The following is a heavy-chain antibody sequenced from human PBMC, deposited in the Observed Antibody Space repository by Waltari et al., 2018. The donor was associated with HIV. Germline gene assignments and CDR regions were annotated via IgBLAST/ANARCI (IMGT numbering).Heavy chain of an antibody. CDR1: GFTFSSYA. D-gene: IGHD3-16*01. V-gene: IGHV3-23*01. Sequence: EVQLLESGGGLVQPGGSLRLSCAASGFTFSSYAMSWVRQAPGKGLEWVSAIRGSGGSTYYADSGKGRFTISRDNSKNTLYLQMNSLRAEDTAVYYCAKDSRRGGYVLVFDYWGQGTLVTVSS. CDR2: IRGSGGST. CDR3: AKDSRRGGYVLVFDY. J-gene: IGHJ4*02.